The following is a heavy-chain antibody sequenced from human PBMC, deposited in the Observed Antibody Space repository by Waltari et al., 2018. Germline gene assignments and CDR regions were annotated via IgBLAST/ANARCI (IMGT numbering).Heavy chain of an antibody. Sequence: QVQLQESGPGLVKPSETLSLTCTVSGYSISSGYSWGWIRQPPGKGLEWIGSIYHSGSTYYNPSLKSRVTISVDTSKNQFSLKLSSVTAADTAVYYCAHKEGGSSIFDYWGQGTLVTVSS. CDR2: IYHSGST. J-gene: IGHJ4*02. V-gene: IGHV4-38-2*02. CDR1: GYSISSGYS. D-gene: IGHD1-26*01. CDR3: AHKEGGSSIFDY.